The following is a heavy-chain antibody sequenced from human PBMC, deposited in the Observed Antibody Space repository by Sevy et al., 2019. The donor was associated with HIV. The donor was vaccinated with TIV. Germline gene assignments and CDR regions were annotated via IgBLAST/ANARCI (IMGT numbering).Heavy chain of an antibody. J-gene: IGHJ4*02. CDR3: ARGGDFNDRSAKRDFDY. CDR2: IWNDGSNK. Sequence: GGSLRLSCAASGFTFSNYGMHWVRQAPGKGLEWVAVIWNDGSNKYYADSVKGRLTISRDNSKNTLYLQMNSLRVEDTAVYFCARGGDFNDRSAKRDFDYWGQGTLVIVSS. V-gene: IGHV3-33*01. CDR1: GFTFSNYG. D-gene: IGHD3-22*01.